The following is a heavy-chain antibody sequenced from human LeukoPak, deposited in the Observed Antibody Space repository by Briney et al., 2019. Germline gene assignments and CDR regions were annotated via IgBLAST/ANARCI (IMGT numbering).Heavy chain of an antibody. CDR1: GGSISSYY. D-gene: IGHD6-19*01. CDR2: IYTGGST. V-gene: IGHV4-4*07. Sequence: SETLSLTCTVSGGSISSYYWSWIRQPAGKGLEWIGRIYTGGSTNYNPSLKSRVTMSVDTSKNQFSLKLSSVTAADTAVYYCARGRGTAVAGNLNHYWGQGTLVTVSS. CDR3: ARGRGTAVAGNLNHY. J-gene: IGHJ4*02.